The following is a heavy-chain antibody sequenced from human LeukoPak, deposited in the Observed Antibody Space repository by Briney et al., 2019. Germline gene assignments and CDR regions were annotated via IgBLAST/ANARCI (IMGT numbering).Heavy chain of an antibody. V-gene: IGHV3-9*01. CDR2: VTWNSGSI. Sequence: GGSLRLSCAASGFTFSSYAMSWVRQAPGKGLEWVSGVTWNSGSIDYADSVKGRFTISRDNANNFLYLQMNSLRAEDTALYYCARAYKDRSLAGKKEFFQHWGQGTLVTVSS. J-gene: IGHJ1*01. CDR1: GFTFSSYA. D-gene: IGHD6-19*01. CDR3: ARAYKDRSLAGKKEFFQH.